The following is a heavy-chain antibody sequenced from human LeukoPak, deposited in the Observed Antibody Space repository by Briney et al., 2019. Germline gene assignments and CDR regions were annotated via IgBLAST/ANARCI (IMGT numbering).Heavy chain of an antibody. CDR3: ARDLREYCSSTSCPNWYFDL. CDR1: GFTFSSYW. J-gene: IGHJ2*01. Sequence: GGSLRLSCAASGFTFSSYWMSWVRQAPGKGLEWVSSISSSSSYIYYADSVKGRFTISRDNAENSLYLQMNSLRAEDTAVYYCARDLREYCSSTSCPNWYFDLWGRGTLVTVSS. V-gene: IGHV3-21*01. CDR2: ISSSSSYI. D-gene: IGHD2-2*01.